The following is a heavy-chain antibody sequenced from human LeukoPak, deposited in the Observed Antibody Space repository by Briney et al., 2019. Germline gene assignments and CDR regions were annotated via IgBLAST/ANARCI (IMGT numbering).Heavy chain of an antibody. D-gene: IGHD5-24*01. CDR2: ISSSSSYI. V-gene: IGHV3-21*01. CDR3: ARDPPSPVNRDVHFDY. CDR1: GFTFSSYS. Sequence: GGSLRLSCAASGFTFSSYSMNWVRQAPGKGLEWVSSISSSSSYIYYADSVKGRFPISRDNAKNSLYLQMNSLRAEDTAVYYCARDPPSPVNRDVHFDYWGQGTLVTVSS. J-gene: IGHJ4*02.